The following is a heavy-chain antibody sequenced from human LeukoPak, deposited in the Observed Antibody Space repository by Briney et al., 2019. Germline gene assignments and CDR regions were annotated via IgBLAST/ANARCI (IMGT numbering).Heavy chain of an antibody. CDR2: ISSSSSYI. J-gene: IGHJ6*03. CDR3: ARSTVTTALVGYYMDV. Sequence: GGSLRLSCAASGFSFSSYSMNWVRQAPGKGLEWVSSISSSSSYIYYADSVKGRFTISRDNAKNSLYLQMNSLRAEDTAVYYCARSTVTTALVGYYMDVWGKGTTVTVSS. V-gene: IGHV3-21*01. CDR1: GFSFSSYS. D-gene: IGHD4-17*01.